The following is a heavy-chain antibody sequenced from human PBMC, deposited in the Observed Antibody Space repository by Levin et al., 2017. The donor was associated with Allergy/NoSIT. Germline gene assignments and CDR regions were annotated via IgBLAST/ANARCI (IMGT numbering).Heavy chain of an antibody. J-gene: IGHJ4*02. CDR1: GGSISTYY. V-gene: IGHV4-59*01. Sequence: TSETLSLTCTVSGGSISTYYWSWIRQPPGKGLEWIGYIYYSGSTNYNPSLKSRVTISVDTSKNQFSLKLSSVTAADTAVYYCARGPPAAVTTTLIFDYWGQGTLVTVSS. D-gene: IGHD4-17*01. CDR2: IYYSGST. CDR3: ARGPPAAVTTTLIFDY.